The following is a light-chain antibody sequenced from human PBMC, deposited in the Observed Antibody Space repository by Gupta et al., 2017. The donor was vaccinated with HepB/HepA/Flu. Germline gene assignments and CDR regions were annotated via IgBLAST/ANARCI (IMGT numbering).Light chain of an antibody. CDR1: QSVSYDSKNY. Sequence: EIMMTPYPDAMVVSPGAGATINCKSSQSVSYDSKNYLAWYQQKPGHPPKLLIYWASTRESGVPDRCSGRGSGTDFSLTISSLQAEDVAVYYCQQYYSSPQTFGQGTKVEIK. J-gene: IGKJ1*01. V-gene: IGKV4-1*01. CDR3: QQYYSSPQT. CDR2: WAS.